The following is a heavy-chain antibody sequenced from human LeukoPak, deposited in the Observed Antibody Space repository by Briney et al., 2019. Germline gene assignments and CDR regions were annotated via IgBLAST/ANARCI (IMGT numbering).Heavy chain of an antibody. CDR1: GFTFRNYG. Sequence: GGSLRLSCVASGFTFRNYGMHWVRQAPGKGLEWVAVICYDGDNKDYTDSVRGRFTISRDNSKNTLYLQMNSLSAEDTAVYYCARNFQNYYGSGSCYSDLDHWGQGTLVTVSS. CDR3: ARNFQNYYGSGSCYSDLDH. D-gene: IGHD3-10*01. V-gene: IGHV3-33*01. CDR2: ICYDGDNK. J-gene: IGHJ4*02.